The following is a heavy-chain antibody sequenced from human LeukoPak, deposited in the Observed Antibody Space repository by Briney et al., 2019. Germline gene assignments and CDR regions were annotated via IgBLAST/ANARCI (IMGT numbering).Heavy chain of an antibody. J-gene: IGHJ6*02. CDR1: GYTFTNYN. CDR2: INAGNGNT. Sequence: ASVKVSCKASGYTFTNYNIHWVRQAPGQRLEWMGWINAGNGNTKYSQKFQGRATITRDTSASTAYMEMSSLRSEDTAVFYCARDSDSRMVLTYYGMDVWGQGTAVTVSS. D-gene: IGHD3-9*01. V-gene: IGHV1-3*01. CDR3: ARDSDSRMVLTYYGMDV.